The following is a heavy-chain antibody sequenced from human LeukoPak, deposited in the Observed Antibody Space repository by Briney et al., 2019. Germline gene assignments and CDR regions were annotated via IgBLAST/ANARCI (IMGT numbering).Heavy chain of an antibody. V-gene: IGHV4-38-2*01. J-gene: IGHJ4*02. D-gene: IGHD3-16*02. Sequence: SETLSRTCAVSGYAIRSGFYWGWLRQPPGKELEWIGSIYHAGSTYYTPSLKSRVTISVDTSKNHFSLSLNSVTVADTAVYYCARYRYGGPADYWGPGTQITVSS. CDR3: ARYRYGGPADY. CDR1: GYAIRSGFY. CDR2: IYHAGST.